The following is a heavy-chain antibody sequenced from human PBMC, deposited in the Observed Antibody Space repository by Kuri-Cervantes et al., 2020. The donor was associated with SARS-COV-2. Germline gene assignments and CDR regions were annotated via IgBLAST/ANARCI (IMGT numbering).Heavy chain of an antibody. CDR3: AREGIAARPSYFDY. V-gene: IGHV4-61*01. Sequence: GYSLSSGYYWGWIRQPPGKRLEWIGYIYYSGSTNYNLSLKTRVTISVDTSKNQFSLKVTSVTAADTAVYYCAREGIAARPSYFDYWSQGTLVTVSS. J-gene: IGHJ4*02. D-gene: IGHD6-6*01. CDR2: IYYSGST. CDR1: GYSLSSGYY.